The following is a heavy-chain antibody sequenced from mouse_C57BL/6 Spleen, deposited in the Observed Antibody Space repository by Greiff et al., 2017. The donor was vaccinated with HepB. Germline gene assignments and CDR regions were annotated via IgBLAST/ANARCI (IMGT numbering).Heavy chain of an antibody. V-gene: IGHV1-53*01. Sequence: VQLQQPGTELVKPGASVKLSCKASGYTFTSYWMHWVKQRPGQGLEWIGNINPSNGGTNYNEKFKSKATLAVDKSSSTAYMQLSSLTSEDSAVYYCARGATVVAAYYFDYWGQGTTLTVSS. D-gene: IGHD1-1*01. CDR2: INPSNGGT. CDR3: ARGATVVAAYYFDY. CDR1: GYTFTSYW. J-gene: IGHJ2*01.